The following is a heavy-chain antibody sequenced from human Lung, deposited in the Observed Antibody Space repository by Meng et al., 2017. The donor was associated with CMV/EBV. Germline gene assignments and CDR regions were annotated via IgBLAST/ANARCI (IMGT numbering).Heavy chain of an antibody. V-gene: IGHV4-31*03. CDR2: IHSSGST. CDR1: GGSISSGGYY. CDR3: ARASYGSGSPLGESWFDP. D-gene: IGHD3-10*01. J-gene: IGHJ5*02. Sequence: QVPPQESGPGLVKPYQTLSLTCTVSGGSISSGGYYWSWIRQHPGKGLEWIGYIHSSGSTYYNPSLRSRLTISVDTSKNQFSLKLSSVTAADTAVYYCARASYGSGSPLGESWFDPWGQGTLVTVSS.